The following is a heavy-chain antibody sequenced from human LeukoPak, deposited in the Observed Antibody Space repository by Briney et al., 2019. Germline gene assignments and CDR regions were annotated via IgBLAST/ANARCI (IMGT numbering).Heavy chain of an antibody. CDR1: GASLSFTSHS. J-gene: IGHJ5*02. CDR2: FHSGGSS. D-gene: IGHD4-17*01. Sequence: SETLSLTCTVSGASLSFTSHSWGWVRQSPGKGLEWMATFHSGGSSFYNPSLQSRVTISADTSKSQFSLNLSSVTAADTAVYYCARLTTGFPNWFDTWGQGTLVTVSS. V-gene: IGHV4-39*01. CDR3: ARLTTGFPNWFDT.